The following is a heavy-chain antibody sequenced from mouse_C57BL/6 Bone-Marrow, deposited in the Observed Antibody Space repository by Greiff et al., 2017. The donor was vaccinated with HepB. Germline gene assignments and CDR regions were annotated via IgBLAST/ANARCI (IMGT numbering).Heavy chain of an antibody. V-gene: IGHV1-55*01. Sequence: QVQLKQPGAELVKPGASVKMSCKASGYTFTSYWITWVKQRPGQGLEWIGDIYPGSGSTNYNEKFKSKATLTVDTSSSTAYMQLSSLTSEDSAVYYCARGIYDGYYSWFAYWGQGTLVTVSA. CDR3: ARGIYDGYYSWFAY. CDR1: GYTFTSYW. J-gene: IGHJ3*01. CDR2: IYPGSGST. D-gene: IGHD2-3*01.